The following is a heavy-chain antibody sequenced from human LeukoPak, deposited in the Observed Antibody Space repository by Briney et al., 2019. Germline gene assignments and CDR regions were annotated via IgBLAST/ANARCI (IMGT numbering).Heavy chain of an antibody. CDR1: GGSISSYY. V-gene: IGHV4-4*07. D-gene: IGHD5-12*01. CDR3: ARGSYTGYDSHGFDI. J-gene: IGHJ3*02. CDR2: IYTSGST. Sequence: SETLSLTCTVSGGSISSYYLSWIRQPAGKGLEWIGRIYTSGSTNYNPSLKSRVTMSVDTSKNQFSLKLSSVTAADTAVYYCARGSYTGYDSHGFDIWGQGTMVTVSS.